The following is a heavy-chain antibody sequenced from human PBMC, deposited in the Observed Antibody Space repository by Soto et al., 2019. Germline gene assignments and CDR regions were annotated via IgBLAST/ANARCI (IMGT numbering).Heavy chain of an antibody. V-gene: IGHV4-31*03. CDR1: GGSISSGGYY. Sequence: QVQLQESGPRLVKPSQTLSLTCTVSGGSISSGGYYWSWIRQHPGKGLEWIGYIYYSGSTYYNPSLKSRVTISVDTSKNQFSLKLSSVTAADTAVYYCAREGIPRLRVRSYDYWGQGTLVTVSS. CDR3: AREGIPRLRVRSYDY. CDR2: IYYSGST. J-gene: IGHJ4*02. D-gene: IGHD4-17*01.